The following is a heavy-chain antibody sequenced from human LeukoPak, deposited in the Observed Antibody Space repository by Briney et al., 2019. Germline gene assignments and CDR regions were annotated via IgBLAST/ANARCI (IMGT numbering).Heavy chain of an antibody. CDR1: GGSISSYY. Sequence: SETLSLTCTVSGGSISSYYWSWIRQPPGKGLEWIGYIYYSGTTNYNPSLKSRVTISVDTSKNQFSLKLSSVTAADTVVYYCARGVYIAAAQYAYWGQGTLVTVSS. V-gene: IGHV4-59*01. CDR2: IYYSGTT. CDR3: ARGVYIAAAQYAY. J-gene: IGHJ4*02. D-gene: IGHD6-13*01.